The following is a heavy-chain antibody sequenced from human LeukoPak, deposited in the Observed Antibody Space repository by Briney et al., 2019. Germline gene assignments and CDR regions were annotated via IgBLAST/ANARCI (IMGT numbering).Heavy chain of an antibody. V-gene: IGHV3-74*01. J-gene: IGHJ4*02. D-gene: IGHD2-21*02. CDR1: GFPFSTYA. Sequence: PGGSLRLSCAASGFPFSTYAMHWVRQPPGKGLVWISRISPDGNSRGYADSVKGRFIISRDSATNTLSLQMNSLTADDTAVYYCAREGGLLPDNWGKGTLVTVSS. CDR3: AREGGLLPDN. CDR2: ISPDGNSR.